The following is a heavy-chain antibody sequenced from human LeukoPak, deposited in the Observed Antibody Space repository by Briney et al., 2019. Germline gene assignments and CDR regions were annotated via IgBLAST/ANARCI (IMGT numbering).Heavy chain of an antibody. CDR2: INWNGGST. J-gene: IGHJ4*02. D-gene: IGHD3-9*01. Sequence: GGSLRLSCAASGFTFSNYAMSWVRQAPGKGLEWVSGINWNGGSTGYADSVKGRFTISRDNSKNTLYLQMNSLRAEDTAVYYCAKDLRPVLRYFDWLTDYWGQGTLVTVSS. CDR3: AKDLRPVLRYFDWLTDY. CDR1: GFTFSNYA. V-gene: IGHV3-20*04.